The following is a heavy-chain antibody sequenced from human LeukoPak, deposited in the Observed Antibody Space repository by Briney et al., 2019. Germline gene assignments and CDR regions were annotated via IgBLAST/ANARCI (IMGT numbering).Heavy chain of an antibody. Sequence: SETLSLTCAVYGGSFSGYYWSWIRQPPGKGLEWIGEINHSGSTNYNPSLKSRVTTSVDTSKNQFSLKLSSVTAADTAVYYCARSFIAVAGSEGYWGQGTLVTVSS. V-gene: IGHV4-34*01. CDR1: GGSFSGYY. J-gene: IGHJ4*02. CDR3: ARSFIAVAGSEGY. D-gene: IGHD6-19*01. CDR2: INHSGST.